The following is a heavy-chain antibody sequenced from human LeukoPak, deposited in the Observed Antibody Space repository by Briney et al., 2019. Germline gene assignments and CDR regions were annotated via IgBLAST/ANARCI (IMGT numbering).Heavy chain of an antibody. J-gene: IGHJ4*02. CDR2: ISGNGGST. CDR3: AKRLVAAGPGDY. D-gene: IGHD6-13*01. Sequence: GGSLRLSCTVSGFTVSSNSMSWVRQAPGKGLEWVSAISGNGGSTYYADSVKGRFTISRDNSKNTLYLQMNSLRAEDTAIYYCAKRLVAAGPGDYWGQGTLVTVSS. CDR1: GFTVSSNS. V-gene: IGHV3-23*01.